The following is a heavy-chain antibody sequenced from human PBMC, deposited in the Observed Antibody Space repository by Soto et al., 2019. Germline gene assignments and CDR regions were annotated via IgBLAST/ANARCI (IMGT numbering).Heavy chain of an antibody. V-gene: IGHV4-34*01. D-gene: IGHD2-15*01. Sequence: QVQLQQWGAGLLKPSETLSLTCAVYGGSFSGYYWSWIRQPPGKGLEWIGEINHSGSTTYNPSLKSRVTISVDTSKNQFSLKLSSVTAADTAVYYCARTQGGYCSGGSCYAEYFQHWGQGTLVTVSS. CDR2: INHSGST. CDR3: ARTQGGYCSGGSCYAEYFQH. J-gene: IGHJ1*01. CDR1: GGSFSGYY.